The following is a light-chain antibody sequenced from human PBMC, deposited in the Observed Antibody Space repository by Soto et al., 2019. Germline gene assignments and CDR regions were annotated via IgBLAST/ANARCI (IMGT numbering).Light chain of an antibody. CDR1: QSLVYSDGNTY. Sequence: DVVLTQSPLSLPATLGQPASISCRSSQSLVYSDGNTYLNWIQQRPGQSPRRLLSQVSNRDSGVPDRFTGSGSGTDFTLEISGVEAGDIGIYYCTQGTHWPPTFRQGTRLDIK. CDR3: TQGTHWPPT. V-gene: IGKV2-30*01. J-gene: IGKJ5*01. CDR2: QVS.